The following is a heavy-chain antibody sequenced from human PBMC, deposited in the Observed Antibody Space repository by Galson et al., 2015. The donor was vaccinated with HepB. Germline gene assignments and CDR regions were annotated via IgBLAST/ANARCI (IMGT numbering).Heavy chain of an antibody. CDR3: ARGRHDLDSSYSLHWHFDH. CDR2: IIPAFGSA. CDR1: GGSLSGNT. V-gene: IGHV1-69*13. J-gene: IGHJ2*01. Sequence: SVKVSCKASGGSLSGNTISWVRQAPGQGLEWMGGIIPAFGSANYARQFQGRVTITADESATTAYLDLSNLKSDDTAVYYCARGRHDLDSSYSLHWHFDHWGRGTLVTVSS. D-gene: IGHD2-15*01.